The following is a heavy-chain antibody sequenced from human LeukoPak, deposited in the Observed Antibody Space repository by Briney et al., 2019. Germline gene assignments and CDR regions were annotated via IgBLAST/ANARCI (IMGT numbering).Heavy chain of an antibody. Sequence: GGSLRLSCVASGFTFSNAWMSWVRQAPGKGLEWVGRIKSKTNGGTTDYAAPVKGRFTISRDDSKNTLYLQMNGLKPEDTAVYYCTKFDYAAFEYWGQGALVTVSS. CDR2: IKSKTNGGTT. CDR1: GFTFSNAW. V-gene: IGHV3-15*01. CDR3: TKFDYAAFEY. D-gene: IGHD4-17*01. J-gene: IGHJ4*02.